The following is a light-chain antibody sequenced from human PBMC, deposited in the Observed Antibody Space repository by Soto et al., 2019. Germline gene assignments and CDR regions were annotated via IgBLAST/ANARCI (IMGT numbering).Light chain of an antibody. CDR2: EVS. J-gene: IGLJ1*01. CDR1: SSDVGAYNY. V-gene: IGLV2-8*01. CDR3: TSYAGTYSFFYV. Sequence: QSALTQPPSASGSPGQSVIISCTGTSSDVGAYNYVSWYQQLPGKAPKLIIYEVSKRPSGVPDRFSGSKSGNTASLTVSGLQAEDEADYYCTSYAGTYSFFYVFGTGTKVTVL.